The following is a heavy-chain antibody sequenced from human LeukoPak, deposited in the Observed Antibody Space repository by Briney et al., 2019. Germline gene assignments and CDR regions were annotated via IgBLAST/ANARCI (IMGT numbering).Heavy chain of an antibody. J-gene: IGHJ4*02. D-gene: IGHD1-26*01. CDR1: GFTFSSYA. CDR2: VSGSGGST. Sequence: PGGSLRLSCAASGFTFSSYAMSWVRQAPGKGLEWVSAVSGSGGSTYYADSVKGRFTISRDNSKNTLYLQMNSLRAEDTAVYYCAKDVRSGSSYFDYWGRGTLVTVSS. CDR3: AKDVRSGSSYFDY. V-gene: IGHV3-23*01.